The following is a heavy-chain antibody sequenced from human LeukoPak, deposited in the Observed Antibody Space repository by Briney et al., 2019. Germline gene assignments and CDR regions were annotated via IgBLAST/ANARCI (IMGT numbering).Heavy chain of an antibody. Sequence: GGSLRLSCAASGFTFSTYAMSWVRQAPGKGLEWVANIKQDGSKKNYVDSVKGRFTISRDNAKNSLYLQMNNLRAEDTAVYYCASSIVALGDYWGQGTLVTVSS. D-gene: IGHD6-6*01. CDR1: GFTFSTYA. V-gene: IGHV3-7*03. CDR3: ASSIVALGDY. J-gene: IGHJ4*02. CDR2: IKQDGSKK.